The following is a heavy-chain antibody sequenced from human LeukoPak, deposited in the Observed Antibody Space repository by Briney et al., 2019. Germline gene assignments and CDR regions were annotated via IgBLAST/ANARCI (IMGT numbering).Heavy chain of an antibody. CDR2: ISSSSTI. D-gene: IGHD1-26*01. Sequence: PGGSLRLSCAASGFTFSSYSMNWVRQAPGKGLEWVSYISSSSTIYYADSVKGRFTISRDNAKNSLYLQMNSLRVEDTAVYYCASFSGSYHSFDYWGQGTLVTVSS. CDR3: ASFSGSYHSFDY. CDR1: GFTFSSYS. V-gene: IGHV3-48*01. J-gene: IGHJ4*02.